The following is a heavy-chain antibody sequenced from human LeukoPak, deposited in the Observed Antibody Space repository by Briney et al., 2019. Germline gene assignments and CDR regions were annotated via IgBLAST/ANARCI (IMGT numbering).Heavy chain of an antibody. CDR2: ISGSAGNT. J-gene: IGHJ4*02. V-gene: IGHV3-23*01. D-gene: IGHD2-2*01. CDR3: AKQPIVVVPAAIPRGYFDY. Sequence: GGSLRLSCAASGFTFSSYVMTWVRQAPERGLEWVSGISGSAGNTYYADSVKGRFTISRDNSKNTLYLQMNSLRAEDTAVYYCAKQPIVVVPAAIPRGYFDYWGQGTLVTVSS. CDR1: GFTFSSYV.